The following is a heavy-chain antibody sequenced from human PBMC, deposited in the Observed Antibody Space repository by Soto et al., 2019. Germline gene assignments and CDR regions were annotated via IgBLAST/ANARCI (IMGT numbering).Heavy chain of an antibody. CDR3: ARDGTLPGIAAAGNRYYYGMDV. D-gene: IGHD6-13*01. V-gene: IGHV4-59*01. CDR2: IYYSGST. CDR1: GGSISSYY. J-gene: IGHJ6*02. Sequence: PSETLSLTCTVSGGSISSYYWSWIRQPPGKGLEWIGYIYYSGSTNYNPSLKSRVTISVDTSKNQFSLKLSSVTAADTAVYYCARDGTLPGIAAAGNRYYYGMDVWGQGTTVTVSS.